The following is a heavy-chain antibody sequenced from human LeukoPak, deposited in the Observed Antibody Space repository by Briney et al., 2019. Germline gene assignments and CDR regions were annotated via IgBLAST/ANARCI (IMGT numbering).Heavy chain of an antibody. CDR1: GLTFSDAW. CDR2: IRNDRIT. CDR3: TWMATIFTGDY. Sequence: GGSLRLSCVLSGLTFSDAWMSWVRQAPGKGLEWVGRIRNDRITDYAAPVQGRFSISRDNSKSTFYLQMNSLRTEDTGMYFCTWMATIFTGDYRGQGALVTVSS. J-gene: IGHJ4*02. D-gene: IGHD5-12*01. V-gene: IGHV3-15*01.